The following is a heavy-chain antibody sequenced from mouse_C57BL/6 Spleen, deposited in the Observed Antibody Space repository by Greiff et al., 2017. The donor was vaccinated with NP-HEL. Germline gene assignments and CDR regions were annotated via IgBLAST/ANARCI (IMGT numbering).Heavy chain of an antibody. J-gene: IGHJ2*01. CDR2: ISSGSSTI. D-gene: IGHD1-1*01. V-gene: IGHV5-17*01. Sequence: EVKLVESGGGLVKPGGSLKLSCAASGFTFSDYGMHWVRQAPEKGLEWVAYISSGSSTICYADTVKGRFTISRDNAKNTLFLQMTSLRSEDTAMYYCARLGGTTVVDYWGQGTTLTVSS. CDR3: ARLGGTTVVDY. CDR1: GFTFSDYG.